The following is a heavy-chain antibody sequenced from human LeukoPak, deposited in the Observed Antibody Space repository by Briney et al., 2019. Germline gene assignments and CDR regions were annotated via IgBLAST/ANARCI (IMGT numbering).Heavy chain of an antibody. Sequence: SVKVSCKASGGTFSSYAISWVRQAPGQGLEWMGGIIPIFGTANYAQKFQGRVTITADESTSTAYMELSSLRSEDTAVYYCASNGPAAYNYNWFDPWGQGTLVTVSS. CDR1: GGTFSSYA. J-gene: IGHJ5*02. CDR2: IIPIFGTA. D-gene: IGHD2-2*01. V-gene: IGHV1-69*13. CDR3: ASNGPAAYNYNWFDP.